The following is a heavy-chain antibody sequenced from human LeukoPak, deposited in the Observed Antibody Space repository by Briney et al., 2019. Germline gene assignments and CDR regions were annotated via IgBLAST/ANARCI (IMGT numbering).Heavy chain of an antibody. CDR2: ISAYNGNR. J-gene: IGHJ4*02. V-gene: IGHV1-18*01. Sequence: ASVKVPRKASGYTFTSFGISWVRQAPGQGLEWMGWISAYNGNRNYAQKFQGSVTMTTDTSTSTAYMELRSLRSDDTAVYYCTRALGGSPTGIFFDYWGQGTLVTVSS. CDR1: GYTFTSFG. CDR3: TRALGGSPTGIFFDY. D-gene: IGHD1-26*01.